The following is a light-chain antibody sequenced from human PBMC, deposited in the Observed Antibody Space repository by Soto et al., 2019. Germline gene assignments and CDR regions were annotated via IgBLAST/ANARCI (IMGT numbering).Light chain of an antibody. Sequence: DIQMTQSPSSLSTSVGERVTITCQASQDISNSLNWYQQKPGKAPNLLIYEASKLQTGVPSRFSGGGSGTEFTLTISSLQPDDFATYYCQQYNSYSWTFGQGTKVDIK. CDR2: EAS. CDR3: QQYNSYSWT. CDR1: QDISNS. V-gene: IGKV1-33*01. J-gene: IGKJ1*01.